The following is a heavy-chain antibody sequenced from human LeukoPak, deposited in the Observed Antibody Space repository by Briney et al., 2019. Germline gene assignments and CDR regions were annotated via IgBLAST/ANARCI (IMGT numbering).Heavy chain of an antibody. CDR1: GYTFTSYY. V-gene: IGHV1-46*01. Sequence: ASVKVSCKASGYTFTSYYMHWVRQAPGQGLEWMGIINPTTGGTTYAQKFQGRLTMTRDMSTSTVYMELSSLTSEDTAVFYCARYVFSTVWQGGWHAFDIWGQGTVVTVSS. J-gene: IGHJ3*02. CDR3: ARYVFSTVWQGGWHAFDI. D-gene: IGHD3-3*02. CDR2: INPTTGGT.